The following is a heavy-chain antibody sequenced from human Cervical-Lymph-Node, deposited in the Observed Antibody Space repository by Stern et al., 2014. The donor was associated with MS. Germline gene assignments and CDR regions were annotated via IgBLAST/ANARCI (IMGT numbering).Heavy chain of an antibody. D-gene: IGHD4-11*01. J-gene: IGHJ4*02. CDR3: ARDRRTTKFFDF. CDR1: GFTFSAYG. V-gene: IGHV3-33*08. CDR2: IRSDGSTK. Sequence: QVQLVQSGGGVVRPGRSLRLSCVASGFTFSAYGMHWVRQAPGQGLEWVAIIRSDGSTKDNADSVKGRFTISRDNSKNTLYLQMTSLRPDDTAVYYCARDRRTTKFFDFWGQGARVTVAS.